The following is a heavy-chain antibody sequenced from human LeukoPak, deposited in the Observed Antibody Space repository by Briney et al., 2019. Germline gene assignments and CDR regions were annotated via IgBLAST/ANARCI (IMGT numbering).Heavy chain of an antibody. CDR3: ARGYYFDSSAYYEGGPDY. CDR1: GFTFEDYA. V-gene: IGHV3-30*01. J-gene: IGHJ4*02. D-gene: IGHD3-22*01. Sequence: GSLRLSCAASGFTFEDYAMPWVRQAPGKGLKWVAVISFDGSNQYYADSVKGRFTISRDNSKNTVSLQMNTLRVEDTAVYYSARGYYFDSSAYYEGGPDYWGQGTLVTVSS. CDR2: ISFDGSNQ.